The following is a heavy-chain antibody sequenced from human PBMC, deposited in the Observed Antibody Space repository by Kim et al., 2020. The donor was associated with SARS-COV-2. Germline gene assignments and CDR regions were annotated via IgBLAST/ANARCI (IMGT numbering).Heavy chain of an antibody. Sequence: YEDSVKGRFTISRDNPKSTLYLQMSSRRAEDTAVYYCAKGAVLPGIDHDYWGQGTQVTVSS. J-gene: IGHJ4*02. D-gene: IGHD3-9*01. CDR3: AKGAVLPGIDHDY. V-gene: IGHV3-30*02.